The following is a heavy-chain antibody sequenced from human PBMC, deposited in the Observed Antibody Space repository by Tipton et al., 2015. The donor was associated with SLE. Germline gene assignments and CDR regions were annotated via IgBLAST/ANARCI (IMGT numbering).Heavy chain of an antibody. D-gene: IGHD2-15*01. CDR3: ARDQSGGSWGAFDI. V-gene: IGHV3-7*01. Sequence: SLRLSCAASGFTFSSYWMSWVRQAPGKGLEWVANIKQDGSEKYYVDSVKGRFTISRDNAKNSLYLQMNGLRAEDTAVYYCARDQSGGSWGAFDIWGQGTMVTVSS. J-gene: IGHJ3*02. CDR1: GFTFSSYW. CDR2: IKQDGSEK.